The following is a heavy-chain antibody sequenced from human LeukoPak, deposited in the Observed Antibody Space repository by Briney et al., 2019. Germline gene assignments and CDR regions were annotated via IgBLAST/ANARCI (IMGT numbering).Heavy chain of an antibody. D-gene: IGHD3-3*01. CDR1: GGSFSAYH. CDR3: ARVGDFWSGMGWFGP. J-gene: IGHJ5*02. V-gene: IGHV4-34*01. Sequence: SETLSLTCAVYGGSFSAYHWGWIRQSPGKGLEWIGENKYDGSTNYNPSLNSRVTISVDTSKNQFSLKLTSVTAADTAMYYCARVGDFWSGMGWFGPWGQGSLVTVSS. CDR2: NKYDGST.